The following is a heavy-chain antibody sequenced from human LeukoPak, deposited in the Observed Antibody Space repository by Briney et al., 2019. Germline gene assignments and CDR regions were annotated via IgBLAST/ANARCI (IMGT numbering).Heavy chain of an antibody. D-gene: IGHD6-19*01. CDR1: GGTFSSYA. V-gene: IGHV1-69*04. J-gene: IGHJ6*02. Sequence: GASVKVSCKASGGTFSSYAISWLRQAPGQGLEWMGRIIPILGIANYAQKFQGRVTITADKSTSTAYMELSSLRSEDTAVYYCARTVAGFDYYYYGMDVWGQGTTVTVSS. CDR2: IIPILGIA. CDR3: ARTVAGFDYYYYGMDV.